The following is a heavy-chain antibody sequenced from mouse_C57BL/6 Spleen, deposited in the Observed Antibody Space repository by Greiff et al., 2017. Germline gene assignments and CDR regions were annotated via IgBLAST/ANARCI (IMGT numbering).Heavy chain of an antibody. J-gene: IGHJ2*01. Sequence: EVKLVESGGGLVKPGGSLKLSCAASGFTFSDYGMHWVRQAPEKGLEWVAYISSGSSTIYYADTVKGRFTISRDNAKNTLFLQMTSLRSEDTAMYYCARGAIYYGNAVDYWGQGTTLTVSS. CDR3: ARGAIYYGNAVDY. CDR2: ISSGSSTI. D-gene: IGHD2-1*01. V-gene: IGHV5-17*01. CDR1: GFTFSDYG.